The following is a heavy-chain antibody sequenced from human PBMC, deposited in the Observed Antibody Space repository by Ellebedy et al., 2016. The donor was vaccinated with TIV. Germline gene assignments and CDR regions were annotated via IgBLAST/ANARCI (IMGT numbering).Heavy chain of an antibody. D-gene: IGHD3-10*01. CDR3: AKKYYYGSGSYYDVLDY. CDR2: IIPSGTTI. V-gene: IGHV3-11*01. J-gene: IGHJ4*02. Sequence: GESLKISXAASGFSFSDHYMTWIRQAPGKGLEWVSYIIPSGTTIYYSDSVKGRFTISRDNVKNTLYLQMNSLRAEDTAVYYCAKKYYYGSGSYYDVLDYWGQGTLVTVSS. CDR1: GFSFSDHY.